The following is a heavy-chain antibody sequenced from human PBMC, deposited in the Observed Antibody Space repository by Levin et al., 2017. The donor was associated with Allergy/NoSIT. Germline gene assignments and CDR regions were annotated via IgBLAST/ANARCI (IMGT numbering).Heavy chain of an antibody. CDR3: ATAHEYTSSSGFDY. D-gene: IGHD6-6*01. CDR1: GYTISNFYTS. V-gene: IGHV6-1*01. CDR2: TYFRSKWYR. J-gene: IGHJ4*02. Sequence: SETLSLTCAISGYTISNFYTSWICLTHSPSRGLEWLGRTYFRSKWYRDYALSVRSRITINPDTSTNQFSLQLNSVTPDDTAMYFCATAHEYTSSSGFDYWAQGSLVTVSS.